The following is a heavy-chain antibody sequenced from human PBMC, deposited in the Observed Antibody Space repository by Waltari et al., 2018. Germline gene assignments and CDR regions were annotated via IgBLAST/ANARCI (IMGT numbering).Heavy chain of an antibody. CDR3: AREYSSSWLSYGMDV. D-gene: IGHD6-13*01. CDR1: GFPFSSYS. J-gene: IGHJ6*02. CDR2: ISSSSSYI. V-gene: IGHV3-21*01. Sequence: EVQLVESGGGLVKPGGSLSRSCAASGFPFSSYSMDWLRQPRGKGLEWVSSISSSSSYIYYADSVKGRFTISRNNSKNTLYLQMNSLRAEDTAVYYCAREYSSSWLSYGMDVWGQGTTVTVSS.